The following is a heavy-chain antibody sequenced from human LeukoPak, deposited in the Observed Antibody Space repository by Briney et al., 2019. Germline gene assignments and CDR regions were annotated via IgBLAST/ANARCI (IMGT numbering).Heavy chain of an antibody. Sequence: GASVKVSCKASGYTFTSYGISWVRQAPGQGLEWMGWISAYNGNTNYAQKLQGRVTMTTDTSTSTAYMELRSLRSDDTAVYYCARDLKGYYYDSSGYYRSFDYWGQGTLVTVSS. J-gene: IGHJ4*02. CDR3: ARDLKGYYYDSSGYYRSFDY. CDR2: ISAYNGNT. V-gene: IGHV1-18*01. CDR1: GYTFTSYG. D-gene: IGHD3-22*01.